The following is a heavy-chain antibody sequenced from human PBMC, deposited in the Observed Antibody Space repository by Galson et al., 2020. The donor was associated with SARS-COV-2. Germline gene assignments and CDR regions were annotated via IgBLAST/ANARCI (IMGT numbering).Heavy chain of an antibody. Sequence: ASVKVSCKASGYTFNTYGVTWMRQAPGQGLEWLGWINYYNGDTNYARKLQGRITVTADTSTSTVYMELRSLRSDDTAVYYCARETMHQAEEGFDIWGQGTMVTVSS. CDR2: INYYNGDT. CDR1: GYTFNTYG. J-gene: IGHJ3*02. D-gene: IGHD2-2*01. V-gene: IGHV1-18*04. CDR3: ARETMHQAEEGFDI.